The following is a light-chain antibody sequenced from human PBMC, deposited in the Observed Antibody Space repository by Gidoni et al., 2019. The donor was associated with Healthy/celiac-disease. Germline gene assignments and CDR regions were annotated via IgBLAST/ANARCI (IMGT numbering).Light chain of an antibody. Sequence: EIVLTQSPATLSVSPGERATLPCRASQSVSSYLARYQQKPGQAPRLLIYDASNRATGIPARFSGSGSGTDFTLTISSLEPEDFAVYYCQQRSNWPSFTFGPGTKVDIK. CDR1: QSVSSY. CDR2: DAS. V-gene: IGKV3-11*01. J-gene: IGKJ3*01. CDR3: QQRSNWPSFT.